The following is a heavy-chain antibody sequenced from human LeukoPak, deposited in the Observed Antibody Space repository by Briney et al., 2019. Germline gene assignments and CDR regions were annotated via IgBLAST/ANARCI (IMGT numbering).Heavy chain of an antibody. CDR2: INSDGINT. D-gene: IGHD3-22*01. Sequence: GGSLRLSCAASGFTFSNYWMHWVRQAPGKGLVWVSRINSDGINTSYADSVKGRFTISRDNAKNTLNLQMNSLRAEDTAVYYCARDLGQYYDTSDNWFDPWGQGTLVAVSS. J-gene: IGHJ5*02. CDR3: ARDLGQYYDTSDNWFDP. V-gene: IGHV3-74*01. CDR1: GFTFSNYW.